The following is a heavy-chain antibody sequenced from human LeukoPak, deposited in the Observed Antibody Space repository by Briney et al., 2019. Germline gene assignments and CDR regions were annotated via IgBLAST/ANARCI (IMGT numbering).Heavy chain of an antibody. V-gene: IGHV4-59*12. Sequence: SETLSLTCTVSGGSISSYYWSWIRQPPGKGLEWIGYIYYSGSTNYNPSLKSRVTISVDTSKNQFSLKLSSVTAADTAMYYCARVNDYGNIDYWGRGTLVTVSS. CDR2: IYYSGST. CDR1: GGSISSYY. CDR3: ARVNDYGNIDY. D-gene: IGHD4-17*01. J-gene: IGHJ4*02.